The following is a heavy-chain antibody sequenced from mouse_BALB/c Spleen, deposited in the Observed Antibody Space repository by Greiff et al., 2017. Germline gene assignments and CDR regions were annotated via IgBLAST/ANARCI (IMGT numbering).Heavy chain of an antibody. J-gene: IGHJ3*01. Sequence: QVQLQQSGPELVKPGASVKISCKASGYAFSSSWMNWVKQRPGQGLEWIGRIYPGDGDTNYNGKFKGKATLTADKSSSTAYMQLSSLTSVDSAVYFCALAARATLGFAYWGQGTLVTVSA. D-gene: IGHD3-1*01. CDR2: IYPGDGDT. V-gene: IGHV1-82*01. CDR3: ALAARATLGFAY. CDR1: GYAFSSSW.